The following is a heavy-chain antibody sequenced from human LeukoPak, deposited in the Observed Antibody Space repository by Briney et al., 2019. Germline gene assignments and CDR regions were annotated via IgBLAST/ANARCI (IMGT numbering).Heavy chain of an antibody. V-gene: IGHV3-11*06. D-gene: IGHD2-8*02. Sequence: GGSLSLSCAASGFTFSDYYMIWIRQAPGKGLEWVSYISSSGSYTNYADSVKGRVTISRDNAKNSLSLQMNSLRAEDTAVYYCAIDRAGGTGSYSDYWGQGTLVTVSS. CDR1: GFTFSDYY. CDR2: ISSSGSYT. J-gene: IGHJ4*02. CDR3: AIDRAGGTGSYSDY.